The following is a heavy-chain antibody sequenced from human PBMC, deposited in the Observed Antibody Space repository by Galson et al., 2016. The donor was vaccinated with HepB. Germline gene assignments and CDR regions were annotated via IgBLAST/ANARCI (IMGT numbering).Heavy chain of an antibody. CDR1: GISFSTFS. V-gene: IGHV3-21*01. CDR2: ISSNGDFI. CDR3: ARDNSHCGRTSCIPTYRYFDL. J-gene: IGHJ2*01. D-gene: IGHD2-2*01. Sequence: SLRLSCAASGISFSTFSMNWVRQAPGQGLEWLSSISSNGDFINYADSVKGRFTISRDNADNPLFLHMSSLRAEDTAIYYCARDNSHCGRTSCIPTYRYFDLWGRGTLVTVSS.